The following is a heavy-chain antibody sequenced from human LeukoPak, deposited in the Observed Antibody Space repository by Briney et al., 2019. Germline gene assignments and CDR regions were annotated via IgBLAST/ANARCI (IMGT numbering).Heavy chain of an antibody. CDR1: GGSLSSDSYY. D-gene: IGHD2-15*01. Sequence: SETLSLTCTVSGGSLSSDSYYWSWIRQPPGKGLEWIGYVYYSGSTNYNPSLKSRVTISVGTSKNQFSLNLSSVTAADTAVYYCARYCSGGSCSYGYSFDYWGQGTLVTVSS. J-gene: IGHJ4*02. CDR2: VYYSGST. CDR3: ARYCSGGSCSYGYSFDY. V-gene: IGHV4-61*01.